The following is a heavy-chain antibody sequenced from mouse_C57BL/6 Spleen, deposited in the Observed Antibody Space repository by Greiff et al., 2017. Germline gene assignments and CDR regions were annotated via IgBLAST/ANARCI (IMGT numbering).Heavy chain of an antibody. CDR3: ARAYDYDGFAY. V-gene: IGHV1-69*01. Sequence: QVQLQQPGAELVMPGASVKLSCKASGYTFTSYWMHWVKQRPGQGLEWIGEIDPSDSYTNYNQKFKGKSTLTVYKSSSTAYMQLSSLTSEDSAVYYCARAYDYDGFAYWGQGTLVTVSA. D-gene: IGHD2-4*01. CDR2: IDPSDSYT. J-gene: IGHJ3*01. CDR1: GYTFTSYW.